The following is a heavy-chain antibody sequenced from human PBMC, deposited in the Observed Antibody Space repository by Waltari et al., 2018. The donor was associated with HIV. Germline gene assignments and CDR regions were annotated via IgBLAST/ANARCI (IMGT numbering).Heavy chain of an antibody. CDR2: IYSGVGT. CDR1: GFTVSSNF. J-gene: IGHJ6*02. V-gene: IGHV3-66*01. CDR3: ARVPRGPYGMDV. Sequence: EVQLVASGGGLVQPGGSLSPSCAASGFTVSSNFMSWGRQAPGKGLEWVSVIYSGVGTYYADSVKGRFTISRDNSKNTLYLQMNSLRAEDTAVYYCARVPRGPYGMDVWGQGTTVTVSS.